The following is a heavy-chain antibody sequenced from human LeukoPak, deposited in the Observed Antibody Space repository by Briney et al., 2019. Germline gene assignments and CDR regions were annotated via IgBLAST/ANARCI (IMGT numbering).Heavy chain of an antibody. D-gene: IGHD1-1*01. CDR2: ISSSSSYI. J-gene: IGHJ4*02. Sequence: GSLRLSCAASGFTFSSYSMNWARQAPGKGLEWVSSISSSSSYIYYADSVKGRFTISRDNAKNSLYLQMNSLRAEDTAVYYCARVKTGIRSFDYWGQGTLVTVSS. CDR3: ARVKTGIRSFDY. V-gene: IGHV3-21*01. CDR1: GFTFSSYS.